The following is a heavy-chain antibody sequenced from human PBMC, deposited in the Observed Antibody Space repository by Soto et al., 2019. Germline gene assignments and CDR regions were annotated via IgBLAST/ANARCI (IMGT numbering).Heavy chain of an antibody. Sequence: PGGSLRLSCAASGFAFSSYWMHWVRQAPGKGLVWVSRINSDGSSTSYADSVKGRFTISRDNAKNTLYLQMNSLRAEDTAVYYCARELAYSSSRGPYYGMDVWGQGTTVTVSS. CDR2: INSDGSST. J-gene: IGHJ6*02. CDR3: ARELAYSSSRGPYYGMDV. V-gene: IGHV3-74*01. D-gene: IGHD6-6*01. CDR1: GFAFSSYW.